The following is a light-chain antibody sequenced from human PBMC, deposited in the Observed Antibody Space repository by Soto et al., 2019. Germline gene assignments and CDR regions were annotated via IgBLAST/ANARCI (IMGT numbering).Light chain of an antibody. Sequence: QSVLTQPPSVSAAPGQKVTISCSGSSSNIGDKYVSWYQQVPGRAPKLLIYENDKRPSEIPDRFSGSKSGTSATLGITGLQTGDEADYYCETWDSSLHAVVFGGGTKLTVL. CDR2: END. CDR1: SSNIGDKY. V-gene: IGLV1-51*02. CDR3: ETWDSSLHAVV. J-gene: IGLJ3*02.